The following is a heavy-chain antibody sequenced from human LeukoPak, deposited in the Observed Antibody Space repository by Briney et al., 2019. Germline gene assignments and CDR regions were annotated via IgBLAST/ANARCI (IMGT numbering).Heavy chain of an antibody. V-gene: IGHV3-30*03. Sequence: PGRSLRLSCAASGFTFSSYGMHWVRQAPGKGLEWVAVISYDGSNKYYADSVKGRFTISRDNSKNTLYLQMNSLRAEDTAVYYCARGWSRLPLHWGQGNLVTVSS. J-gene: IGHJ4*02. CDR2: ISYDGSNK. CDR1: GFTFSSYG. D-gene: IGHD3-3*01. CDR3: ARGWSRLPLH.